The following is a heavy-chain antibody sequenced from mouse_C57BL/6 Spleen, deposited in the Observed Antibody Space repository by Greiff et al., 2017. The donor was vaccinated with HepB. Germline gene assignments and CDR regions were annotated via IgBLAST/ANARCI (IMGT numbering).Heavy chain of an antibody. J-gene: IGHJ3*01. V-gene: IGHV1-55*01. CDR3: ARGVGTNWDLAWFAY. CDR2: IYPGSGST. CDR1: GYTFTSYW. Sequence: QVQLQQPGAELVKPGASVKMSCKASGYTFTSYWITWVKQRPGQGLEWIGDIYPGSGSTNYNEKFKSKATLTVDTSSSTAYMQLSSLTSEDSAVYYCARGVGTNWDLAWFAYWGQGTLVTVSA. D-gene: IGHD4-1*01.